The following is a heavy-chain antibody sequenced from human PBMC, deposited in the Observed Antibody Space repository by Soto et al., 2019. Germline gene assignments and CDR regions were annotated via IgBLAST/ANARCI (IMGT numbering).Heavy chain of an antibody. V-gene: IGHV3-23*01. CDR1: GFTFSSYD. Sequence: EVQLLESGGGLVQPGGSLRLSCAASGFTFSSYDMSWVRQAPGKGLEWVSAISGSGGSTYYADSVKGRFTISRDNSKNTLYLQMNSLRAEDTAVYYCAKGSGYSGYESVSWYWGQGTLVTVSS. D-gene: IGHD5-12*01. J-gene: IGHJ4*02. CDR3: AKGSGYSGYESVSWY. CDR2: ISGSGGST.